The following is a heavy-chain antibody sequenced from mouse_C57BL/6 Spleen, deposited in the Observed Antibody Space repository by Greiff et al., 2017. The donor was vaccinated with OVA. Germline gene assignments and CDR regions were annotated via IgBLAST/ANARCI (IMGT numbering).Heavy chain of an antibody. D-gene: IGHD1-1*01. Sequence: QVQLQQPGAELVKPGASVKLSCKASGYTFTSYWMQWVNQRPGQGLEWIGEIDPSDSYTNSNQKFKGKAPLTVDTSSSTAYLQLSSLTSEDSAVYYCARRGVSNWYFDVWGTGTTVSVAS. J-gene: IGHJ1*03. CDR1: GYTFTSYW. CDR3: ARRGVSNWYFDV. V-gene: IGHV1-50*01. CDR2: IDPSDSYT.